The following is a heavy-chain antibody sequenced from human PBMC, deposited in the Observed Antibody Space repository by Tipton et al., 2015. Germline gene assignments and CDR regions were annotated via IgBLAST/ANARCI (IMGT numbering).Heavy chain of an antibody. CDR3: ARMKPPYFDPRRSPDAGYFDY. CDR2: IYYDGST. D-gene: IGHD3-22*01. J-gene: IGHJ4*02. CDR1: GGSVSSGIYY. V-gene: IGHV4-61*01. Sequence: TLSLTCTVSGGSVSSGIYYWSWIRQPPGKGLECIGYIYYDGSTNYNPSFKNRVTISVDTSNNQFSLKLSSVTAADTAVYYCARMKPPYFDPRRSPDAGYFDYWAQGTLVTVSS.